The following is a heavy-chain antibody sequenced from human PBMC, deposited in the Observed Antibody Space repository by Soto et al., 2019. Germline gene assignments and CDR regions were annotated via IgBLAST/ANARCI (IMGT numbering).Heavy chain of an antibody. CDR3: AEVNAYVWGVGGMDV. V-gene: IGHV3-9*01. Sequence: EVQLVESGGGLVQPGRSLRLSCAASGFTFDDYAMHWVRQAPGKGLEWVSGISWNSGSIGYADSVKGRFTISRDNAKNSLYLQMTGLRAEDTALYYCAEVNAYVWGVGGMDVWGQGTTVTVSS. D-gene: IGHD3-16*01. CDR2: ISWNSGSI. CDR1: GFTFDDYA. J-gene: IGHJ6*02.